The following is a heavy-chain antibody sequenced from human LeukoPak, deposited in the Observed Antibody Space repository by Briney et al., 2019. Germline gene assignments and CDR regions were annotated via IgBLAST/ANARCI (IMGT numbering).Heavy chain of an antibody. D-gene: IGHD6-13*01. V-gene: IGHV4-59*11. CDR1: GGSISSHY. CDR2: IYYSGST. J-gene: IGHJ4*02. CDR3: ARAEIIAAAETGFDY. Sequence: SETLTLTCTVSGGSISSHYWSWIRQPPGKGLEWIGYIYYSGSTNYNPSLKSRVTISVDTSKNQFSLKLSSVTAADTAGYYCARAEIIAAAETGFDYWGQGTLVTVSS.